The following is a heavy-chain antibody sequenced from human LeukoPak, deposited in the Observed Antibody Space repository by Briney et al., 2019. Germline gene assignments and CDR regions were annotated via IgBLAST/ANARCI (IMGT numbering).Heavy chain of an antibody. CDR1: GGSVSSGSYY. D-gene: IGHD2-8*01. V-gene: IGHV4-61*01. CDR2: TYYSGST. J-gene: IGHJ3*02. Sequence: SETLSLTCTVSGGSVSSGSYYWSWIRQPPGKGLEWIGYTYYSGSTNYNPSLKSRVTISVDTSKNQFSLKLSSVTAADTAVYYCARDPVYDAFDIWGQGTMVTVSS. CDR3: ARDPVYDAFDI.